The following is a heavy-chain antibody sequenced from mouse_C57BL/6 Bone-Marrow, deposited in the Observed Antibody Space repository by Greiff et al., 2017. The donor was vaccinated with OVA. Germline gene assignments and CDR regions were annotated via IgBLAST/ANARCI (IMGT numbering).Heavy chain of an antibody. CDR2: IDPSDSYT. D-gene: IGHD1-1*01. V-gene: IGHV1-50*01. J-gene: IGHJ4*01. CDR3: ARRTVPYYYAMDY. CDR1: GYTFTSYW. Sequence: QVQLQQPGAELVKPGASVKLSCKASGYTFTSYWMQWVKQRPGQGLEWIGEIDPSDSYTNYNQKFKGKATLTVDTSSSTAYMQLSSLTSEDSAVYYCARRTVPYYYAMDYWGQGTSVTVSS.